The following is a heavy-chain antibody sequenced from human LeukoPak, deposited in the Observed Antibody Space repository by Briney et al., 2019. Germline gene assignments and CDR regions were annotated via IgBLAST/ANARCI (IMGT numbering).Heavy chain of an antibody. CDR2: ISGSGGST. D-gene: IGHD2-2*02. CDR3: ARDLSYTSLDY. J-gene: IGHJ4*02. Sequence: PGGSLRLSCAASGFTYNNYAMSWVRQAPGKGLEWVSAISGSGGSTYYADSVKGRFTISRDNSKNTLYLQMNSLRAEDTAVYYCARDLSYTSLDYGGQGTLVTVSS. V-gene: IGHV3-23*01. CDR1: GFTYNNYA.